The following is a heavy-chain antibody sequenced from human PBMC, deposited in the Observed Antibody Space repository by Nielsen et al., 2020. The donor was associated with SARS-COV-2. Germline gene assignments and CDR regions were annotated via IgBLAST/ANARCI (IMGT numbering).Heavy chain of an antibody. CDR2: ISSSSSYI. V-gene: IGHV3-21*01. CDR3: ASGTPSRYGMDV. D-gene: IGHD1-1*01. J-gene: IGHJ6*02. Sequence: VRQAPGKGLEWVSSISSSSSYIYYADSVKGRFTISRDNAKNSLYLQMNSLRAEDTAVYYCASGTPSRYGMDVWGQGTTVTVSS.